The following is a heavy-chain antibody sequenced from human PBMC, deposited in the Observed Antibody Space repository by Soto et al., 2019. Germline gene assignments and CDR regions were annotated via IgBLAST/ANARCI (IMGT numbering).Heavy chain of an antibody. V-gene: IGHV1-2*02. Sequence: ASVKVSCKASGYTFTGYYMHWVRQAPGQGLGWMGWINPNSGGTNYAQKFQGRVTMTRDTSISTAYMELSRLRSDDTAVYYCARGQSGLRFLEWLSRDYYYYGMDVWGQGTTVTVSS. CDR3: ARGQSGLRFLEWLSRDYYYYGMDV. J-gene: IGHJ6*02. CDR2: INPNSGGT. CDR1: GYTFTGYY. D-gene: IGHD3-3*01.